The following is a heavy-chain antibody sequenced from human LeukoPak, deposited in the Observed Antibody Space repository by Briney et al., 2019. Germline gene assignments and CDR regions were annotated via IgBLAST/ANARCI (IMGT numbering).Heavy chain of an antibody. CDR1: GGSISSYY. CDR3: ARHGGIEAFDI. Sequence: SETPSLTCTVSGGSISSYYWSWIRQPPGKGPEWIGYIYYSGSTNYNPSLKSRVTISVDTSKNQFSLKLSSVTAADTAVYYCARHGGIEAFDIWGQGTMVTVSS. CDR2: IYYSGST. V-gene: IGHV4-59*01. J-gene: IGHJ3*02. D-gene: IGHD4-23*01.